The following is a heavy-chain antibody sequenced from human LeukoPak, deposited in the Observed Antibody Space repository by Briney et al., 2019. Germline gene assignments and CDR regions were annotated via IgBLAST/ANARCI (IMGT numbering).Heavy chain of an antibody. J-gene: IGHJ6*03. CDR2: IYPTGNT. Sequence: SETLSLTCSVSGGAIISYYWSWIRQPAGKGPEWIGRIYPTGNTDYNPSLKTRVTMPIDLSKKQFSLRLRSVTAADTAVYYCARLKFYDSTGYSPGYYMDVWGKGTAVTVSS. CDR3: ARLKFYDSTGYSPGYYMDV. D-gene: IGHD3-22*01. CDR1: GGAIISYY. V-gene: IGHV4-4*07.